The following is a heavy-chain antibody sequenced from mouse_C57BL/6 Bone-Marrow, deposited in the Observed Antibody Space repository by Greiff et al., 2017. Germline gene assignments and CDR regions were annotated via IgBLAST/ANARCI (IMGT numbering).Heavy chain of an antibody. CDR2: IDPSDSET. J-gene: IGHJ2*01. Sequence: QVQLQQPGAELVRPGSSVKLSCKASGYTFTSYWMHWVKQRPIQGLEWIGNIDPSDSETHYNQKFKDKATLTVDKSSSTAYLQLSSLTYEDSAVYDCSTSARHWDFDYWGQGTTLTVSS. D-gene: IGHD4-1*01. CDR3: STSARHWDFDY. CDR1: GYTFTSYW. V-gene: IGHV1-52*01.